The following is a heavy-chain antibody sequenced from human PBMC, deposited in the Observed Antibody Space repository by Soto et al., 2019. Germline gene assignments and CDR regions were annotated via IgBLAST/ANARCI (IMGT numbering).Heavy chain of an antibody. CDR3: ARATDYVWGSYRYTSEFDY. J-gene: IGHJ4*02. CDR1: GGSISSYY. V-gene: IGHV4-4*07. Sequence: QVQLQESGPGLVKTSETLSLTCTVSGGSISSYYWSWIRQPAGKGLEWIGRIYTSGSTNYNPSLKSRVTMSVDTSKNQFSLKLSSVTAADTAVYYCARATDYVWGSYRYTSEFDYWGQGTLVTVSS. D-gene: IGHD3-16*02. CDR2: IYTSGST.